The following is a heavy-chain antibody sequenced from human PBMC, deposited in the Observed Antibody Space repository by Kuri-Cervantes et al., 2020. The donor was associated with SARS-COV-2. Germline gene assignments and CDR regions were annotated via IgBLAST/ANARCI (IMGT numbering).Heavy chain of an antibody. D-gene: IGHD4-17*01. V-gene: IGHV1-46*01. J-gene: IGHJ6*02. CDR1: GYTFTRAY. Sequence: ASVKVSCKASGYTFTRAYMHWVRQAPGQGLEWMGIINPSGGGTSYAQKFQGRVAVTRDTPTSTVYMELSSLRSEDTAVYYCARDPTTVTTGIGMDVWGQGTTVTVSS. CDR3: ARDPTTVTTGIGMDV. CDR2: INPSGGGT.